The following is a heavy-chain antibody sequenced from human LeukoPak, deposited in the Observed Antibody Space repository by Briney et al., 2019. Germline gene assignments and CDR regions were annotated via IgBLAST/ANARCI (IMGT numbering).Heavy chain of an antibody. CDR2: IYHSGST. Sequence: SETLSLTCAASGGSISSSNWWSWVRQPPGKGLEWIGEIYHSGSTNYNPSLRSRVIISVDKSKNQFSLKLSSVTAVDTAVYYCAREYGGNYHWYFDLWGRGALVTVSS. CDR3: AREYGGNYHWYFDL. V-gene: IGHV4-4*02. D-gene: IGHD4-23*01. CDR1: GGSISSSNW. J-gene: IGHJ2*01.